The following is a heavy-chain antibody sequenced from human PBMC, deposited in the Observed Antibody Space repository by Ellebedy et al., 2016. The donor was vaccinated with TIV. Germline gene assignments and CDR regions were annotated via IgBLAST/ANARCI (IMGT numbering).Heavy chain of an antibody. CDR1: GGTFSSYA. D-gene: IGHD5-12*01. Sequence: SVKVSXKASGGTFSSYAISWVRQAPGQGLEWMGGIIPIFGTANYAQKFQGRVTITADESTSTAYMELSSLRSEDTAVYYCAREGSGGYSGYASPSLDVWGQGTTVTVSS. J-gene: IGHJ6*02. CDR3: AREGSGGYSGYASPSLDV. V-gene: IGHV1-69*13. CDR2: IIPIFGTA.